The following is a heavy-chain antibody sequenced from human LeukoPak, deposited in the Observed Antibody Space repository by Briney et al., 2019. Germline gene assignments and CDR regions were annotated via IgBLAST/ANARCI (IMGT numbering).Heavy chain of an antibody. V-gene: IGHV3-48*01. J-gene: IGHJ4*02. CDR1: GFTFSSYS. D-gene: IGHD3-10*01. CDR3: ARGGRRWFGELSPARFDY. CDR2: ISSSSSTI. Sequence: PGGSLRLSCAASGFTFSSYSMTWVRQAPGKGLEWVSYISSSSSTIYYADSVKGRFTISRDNAKNSLYLQMNSLRAEDTAVYYCARGGRRWFGELSPARFDYWGQGTLVTVSS.